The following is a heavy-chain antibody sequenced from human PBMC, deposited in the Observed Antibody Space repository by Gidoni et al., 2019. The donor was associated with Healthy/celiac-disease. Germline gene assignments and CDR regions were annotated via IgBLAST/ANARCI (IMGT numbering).Heavy chain of an antibody. CDR3: AHRRWDAGLLWFGDPGI. CDR1: GFSLSTSGVG. Sequence: QITLKESGPTLVKPTQTLTLTCTFSGFSLSTSGVGVGWIRQPPGKALEWLALIYWNDDKRYSPSLKSRLTITKDTSKNQVVLTMTNMDPVDTATYYCAHRRWDAGLLWFGDPGIWGQGTMVTVSS. CDR2: IYWNDDK. D-gene: IGHD3-10*01. V-gene: IGHV2-5*01. J-gene: IGHJ3*02.